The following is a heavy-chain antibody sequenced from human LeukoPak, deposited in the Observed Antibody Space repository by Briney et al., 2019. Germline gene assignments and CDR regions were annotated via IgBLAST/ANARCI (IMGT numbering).Heavy chain of an antibody. CDR3: ARDDILTGYYDY. V-gene: IGHV3-74*01. CDR1: GFTFSSYW. CDR2: INSDGSST. D-gene: IGHD3-9*01. J-gene: IGHJ4*02. Sequence: GGSLRLSCAASGFTFSSYWMHWVRQAPGKGLVWVSRINSDGSSTSYADSVKGRFIISRDNAKNTLYLQMNSLRAEDTAVYYCARDDILTGYYDYWGQGTLVTVSS.